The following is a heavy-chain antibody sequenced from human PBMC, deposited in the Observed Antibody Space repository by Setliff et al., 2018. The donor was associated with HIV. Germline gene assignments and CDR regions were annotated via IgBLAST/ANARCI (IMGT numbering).Heavy chain of an antibody. D-gene: IGHD1-1*01. CDR2: SYSKTDGGTI. V-gene: IGHV3-15*07. CDR1: GFSFSNAW. J-gene: IGHJ4*02. CDR3: AKVDDGQCNTFNCRDFDY. Sequence: GGSLRLSCAASGFSFSNAWMDWVRQAPGKGLEWVGRSYSKTDGGTIDYAAPVKGRFTISRDDSKNTVYLQVNSLKTEDTAVYYCAKVDDGQCNTFNCRDFDYWGRGTLVTVSS.